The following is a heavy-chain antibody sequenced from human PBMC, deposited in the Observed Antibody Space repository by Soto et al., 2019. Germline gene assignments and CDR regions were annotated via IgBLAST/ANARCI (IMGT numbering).Heavy chain of an antibody. CDR2: IYYSGST. J-gene: IGHJ6*03. CDR1: GGSISSYY. D-gene: IGHD4-17*01. CDR3: ARHFPYGDYVGYMDV. V-gene: IGHV4-59*08. Sequence: SSETLSLTCTVSGGSISSYYWSWIRQPPGKGLEWIGYIYYSGSTNYNPSLKSRVTISVDTSKNQFSLKLSSVTAADTAVYYCARHFPYGDYVGYMDVWGKGTTVTVSS.